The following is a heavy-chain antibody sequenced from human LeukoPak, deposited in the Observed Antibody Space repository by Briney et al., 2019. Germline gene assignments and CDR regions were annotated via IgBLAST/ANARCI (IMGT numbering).Heavy chain of an antibody. J-gene: IGHJ4*02. Sequence: GGSLRLSCAASGFTLSSYVMHWVPQVPGKGLGWVSVIYSGGSTYYADSVKGRFTISRDNSKNTVYLQMNSLRAEDTAVYYCARDLNYASAYWGQGTLVTVSS. CDR2: IYSGGST. CDR1: GFTLSSYV. CDR3: ARDLNYASAY. V-gene: IGHV3-53*01. D-gene: IGHD3-22*01.